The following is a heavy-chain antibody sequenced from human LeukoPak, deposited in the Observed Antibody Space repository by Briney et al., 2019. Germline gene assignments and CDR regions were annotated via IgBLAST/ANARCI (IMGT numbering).Heavy chain of an antibody. Sequence: GGSLRLSCAASGFTFSRSWMSWVRQAPGKGLEWVANIKKDGSEEYYVDSVKGRFTISRDNAKNSLYLQMNSLRGEDTAVYYCTGSSGYWSQGTLVIVSS. CDR2: IKKDGSEE. V-gene: IGHV3-7*01. J-gene: IGHJ4*02. D-gene: IGHD3-10*01. CDR3: TGSSGY. CDR1: GFTFSRSW.